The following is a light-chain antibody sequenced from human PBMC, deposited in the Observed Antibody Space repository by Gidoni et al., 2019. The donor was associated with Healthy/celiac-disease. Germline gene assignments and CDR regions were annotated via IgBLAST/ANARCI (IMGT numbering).Light chain of an antibody. V-gene: IGKV1-33*01. CDR1: QDISNY. Sequence: DIQMTQSPSSLSASVGDRVTITCQASQDISNYLNWYQQKPGKAPKLLIYDASNLETGVPSRFSGSGSGTEFTFTISSLQPEDIATYYCQQYDNLPPYTFGQXTKLEIK. CDR3: QQYDNLPPYT. CDR2: DAS. J-gene: IGKJ2*01.